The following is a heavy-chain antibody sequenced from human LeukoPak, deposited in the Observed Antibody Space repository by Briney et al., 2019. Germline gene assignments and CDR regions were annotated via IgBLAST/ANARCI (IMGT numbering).Heavy chain of an antibody. CDR3: ATSMVRGVIIDYMDV. CDR2: IYTSGST. CDR1: GGSISSYY. J-gene: IGHJ6*03. V-gene: IGHV4-4*07. D-gene: IGHD3-10*01. Sequence: SETLSLTCTVSGGSISSYYWSWIRQPAGKGLEWIGRIYTSGSTNYNPSLKSRVTMSVDTSKNQFSLKLSSVTAADTAVYYCATSMVRGVIIDYMDVWGKGTTVTVSS.